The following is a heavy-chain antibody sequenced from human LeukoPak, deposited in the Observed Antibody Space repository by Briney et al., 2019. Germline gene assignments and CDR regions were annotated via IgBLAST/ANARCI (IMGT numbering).Heavy chain of an antibody. CDR3: ARGGGYSYGYSYYYYGMDV. D-gene: IGHD5-18*01. CDR2: INHSGST. CDR1: GGSFSGYY. V-gene: IGHV4-34*01. Sequence: SETLSLTCAVYGGSFSGYYWSWIRQPPGRGLEWIGEINHSGSTNYNPSLKSRVTISVDTSKNQFSLKLSSVTAADTAVYYCARGGGYSYGYSYYYYGMDVWGKGTTVTVSS. J-gene: IGHJ6*04.